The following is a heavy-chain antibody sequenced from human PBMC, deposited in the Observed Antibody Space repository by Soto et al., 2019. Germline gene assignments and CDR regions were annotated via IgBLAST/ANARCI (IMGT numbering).Heavy chain of an antibody. CDR1: GFNFRNYA. J-gene: IGHJ4*02. V-gene: IGHV3-48*02. D-gene: IGHD3-22*01. CDR3: ARVSYYYDSSGYYLDY. CDR2: ISSGDTIT. Sequence: PGGSLRLSCAASGFNFRNYAMSWVRQAPGKGLEWVSTISSGDTITYYADSVKGRFTISRDNAKNSLYLQMNSLRDEDTAVYYCARVSYYYDSSGYYLDYWGQGTLVTVSS.